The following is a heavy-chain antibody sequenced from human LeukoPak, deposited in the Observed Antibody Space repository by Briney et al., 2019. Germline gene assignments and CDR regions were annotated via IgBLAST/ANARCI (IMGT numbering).Heavy chain of an antibody. CDR3: ASYSSSWYFVDY. D-gene: IGHD6-13*01. J-gene: IGHJ4*02. CDR2: IYYSGST. V-gene: IGHV4-31*03. CDR1: GGSISSGGYY. Sequence: PSETLSLTCTVSGGSISSGGYYWSWIRQHPEKGLEWIGYIYYSGSTYYNPSLKSRVTISVDTSKNQFSLKLSSVTAADTAVYYCASYSSSWYFVDYWGQGTLVTVSS.